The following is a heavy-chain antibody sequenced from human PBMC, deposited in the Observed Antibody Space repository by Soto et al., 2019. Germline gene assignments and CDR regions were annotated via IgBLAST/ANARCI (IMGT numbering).Heavy chain of an antibody. Sequence: QVQLVQSGAEVKKPGASVKVSCKASGYTFTSYGISWVRQAPGQGLEWMGWISAYNGNTNYAQKLQGRVTMTTDTSTSTAYMELRSLRSDDTAVYYCARDSELWFGEFPYYYDGMDVWGQGTTVTVSS. CDR3: ARDSELWFGEFPYYYDGMDV. J-gene: IGHJ6*02. V-gene: IGHV1-18*01. D-gene: IGHD3-10*01. CDR2: ISAYNGNT. CDR1: GYTFTSYG.